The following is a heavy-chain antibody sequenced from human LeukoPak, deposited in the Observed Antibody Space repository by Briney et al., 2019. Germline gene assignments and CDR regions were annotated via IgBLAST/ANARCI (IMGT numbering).Heavy chain of an antibody. V-gene: IGHV3-30*18. CDR3: AKDKGEWEGFDY. Sequence: GGSLRLSCAASGFTFSSYGMHWVRQAPGKGLEWVAVISYDGSNKYYADSVKGRFTISRDNSKNTLYLQMNSLRAEDTAVYCCAKDKGEWEGFDYWGQGTLVTVSS. J-gene: IGHJ4*02. CDR1: GFTFSSYG. CDR2: ISYDGSNK. D-gene: IGHD1-26*01.